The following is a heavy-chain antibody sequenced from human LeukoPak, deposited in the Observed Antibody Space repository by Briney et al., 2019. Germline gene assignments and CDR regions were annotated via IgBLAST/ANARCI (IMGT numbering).Heavy chain of an antibody. CDR3: ARGYCSGGSCYSNNWFDP. D-gene: IGHD2-15*01. V-gene: IGHV1-69*06. Sequence: GASVKVSCKASGGTFSSYAISWVRQAPGQGLEWMGGIIPIFGTANYAQKFQGRVTITADKSTSTAYMELSSLRSEDTAVYYCARGYCSGGSCYSNNWFDPWGQGTLVTVSS. J-gene: IGHJ5*02. CDR1: GGTFSSYA. CDR2: IIPIFGTA.